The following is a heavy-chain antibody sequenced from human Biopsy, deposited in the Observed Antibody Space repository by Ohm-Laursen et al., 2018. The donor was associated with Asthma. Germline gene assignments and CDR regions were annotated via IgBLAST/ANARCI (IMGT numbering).Heavy chain of an antibody. V-gene: IGHV3-30*04. J-gene: IGHJ6*02. CDR2: ISYDGRNT. Sequence: SLRLSCAASGFTFDNYTMHWVRQAPGKGLEWVTIISYDGRNTYYADSVEGRFTIYRDNSKNTLFLQMGSLRPEDTAVYYCARGGLHYYEYYGMDVWGQGTTVTVSS. CDR3: ARGGLHYYEYYGMDV. CDR1: GFTFDNYT. D-gene: IGHD2-21*02.